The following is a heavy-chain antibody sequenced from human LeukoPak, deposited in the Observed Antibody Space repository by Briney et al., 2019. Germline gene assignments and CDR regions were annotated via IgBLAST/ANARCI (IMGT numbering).Heavy chain of an antibody. CDR3: AKGTISVLDY. J-gene: IGHJ4*02. V-gene: IGHV3-23*01. Sequence: PGGSLRLSCAASGFTFSNYAMSWVRQAPGKGLVWVSGISAGGSTTFYADSVRGRFTISRDNSKNTLFLQMNSLRAEDAALYYCAKGTISVLDYWGQGTLVTVSS. D-gene: IGHD2-21*01. CDR1: GFTFSNYA. CDR2: ISAGGSTT.